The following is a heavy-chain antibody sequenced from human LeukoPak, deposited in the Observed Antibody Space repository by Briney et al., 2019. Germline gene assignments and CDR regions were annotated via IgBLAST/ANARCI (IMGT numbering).Heavy chain of an antibody. J-gene: IGHJ4*02. Sequence: SVKVSCKASGYTFTDYYMHWVRQAPGQGLKWMGWINPNSGGTDYAQKFQGRVTMTRDTSINTAYMELSRLRSDDTAVYYCARDGGFDCWGQGTLVTVSS. D-gene: IGHD3-3*01. V-gene: IGHV1-2*02. CDR2: INPNSGGT. CDR3: ARDGGFDC. CDR1: GYTFTDYY.